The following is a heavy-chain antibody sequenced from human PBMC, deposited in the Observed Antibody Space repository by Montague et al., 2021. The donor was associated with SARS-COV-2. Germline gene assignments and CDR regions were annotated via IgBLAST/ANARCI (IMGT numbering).Heavy chain of an antibody. J-gene: IGHJ4*02. Sequence: TLSFTCTVSGGSISSHGYYWSWIRQPAGKGLKWIGRNDTSGNTNYNPSIKSRVTISVDTSKNQFSLKLISVTAADTAVYYCARFTAVTSSLDFWGQGTLVPVSS. CDR2: NDTSGNT. D-gene: IGHD4-17*01. CDR1: GGSISSHGYY. CDR3: ARFTAVTSSLDF. V-gene: IGHV4-61*02.